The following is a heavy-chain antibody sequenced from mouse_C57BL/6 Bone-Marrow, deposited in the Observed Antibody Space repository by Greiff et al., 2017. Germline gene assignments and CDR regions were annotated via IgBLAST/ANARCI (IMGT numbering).Heavy chain of an antibody. V-gene: IGHV1-63*01. CDR2: IYPGGGYT. CDR3: ARHSNYGYAMDY. Sequence: VQLQQSGAELVRPGTSVKMSCKASGYTFTNYWIGWAKQRPGHGLEWIGDIYPGGGYTNYNEKFKGKATLTADKSSSTAYMQFSSLTSEDSAIYYCARHSNYGYAMDYWGQGPSVTVSS. CDR1: GYTFTNYW. D-gene: IGHD2-5*01. J-gene: IGHJ4*01.